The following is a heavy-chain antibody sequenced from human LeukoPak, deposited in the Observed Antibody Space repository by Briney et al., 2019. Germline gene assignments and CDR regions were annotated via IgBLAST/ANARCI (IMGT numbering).Heavy chain of an antibody. CDR3: ARGGSIAAPFDY. CDR1: GFTFSSYA. CDR2: ISSNGGST. Sequence: GSLXLSCAASGFTFSSYAMHWVRQAPGKGLEYVSAISSNGGSTYYANSVKGRFTISRDNSKNTLYLQMGSLRAEDMAVYYCARGGSIAAPFDYWGQGTLVTVSS. J-gene: IGHJ4*02. V-gene: IGHV3-64*01. D-gene: IGHD6-6*01.